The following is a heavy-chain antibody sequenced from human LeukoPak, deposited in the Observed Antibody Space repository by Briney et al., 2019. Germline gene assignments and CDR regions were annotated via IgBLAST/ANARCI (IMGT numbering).Heavy chain of an antibody. V-gene: IGHV1-18*01. CDR3: ASVGASVLGDAFDI. Sequence: ASVKVSCKASGYTFTSYGISWVRQAPGQGLEWMGWISAYNGNTNYAQKFQGRVTMTRDTSISTAYMELSRLRSDDTAVYYCASVGASVLGDAFDIWGQGTMVTVSS. D-gene: IGHD1-26*01. J-gene: IGHJ3*02. CDR1: GYTFTSYG. CDR2: ISAYNGNT.